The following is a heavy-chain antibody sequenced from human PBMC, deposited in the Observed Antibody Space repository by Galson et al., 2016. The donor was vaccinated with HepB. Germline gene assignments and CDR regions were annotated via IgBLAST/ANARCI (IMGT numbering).Heavy chain of an antibody. V-gene: IGHV6-1*01. CDR1: GDSVSSSRAA. D-gene: IGHD3-3*01. CDR3: ARAVEYYTFWSRLYGTDV. Sequence: CAISGDSVSSSRAAWNWIRQSPSRGLEWLGRTYYRLKWNNDYAVSVKSRIIINPDTSKNQFSLQLKSVTPEDTAVYYCARAVEYYTFWSRLYGTDVWGQGTTVIVSS. J-gene: IGHJ6*02. CDR2: TYYRLKWNN.